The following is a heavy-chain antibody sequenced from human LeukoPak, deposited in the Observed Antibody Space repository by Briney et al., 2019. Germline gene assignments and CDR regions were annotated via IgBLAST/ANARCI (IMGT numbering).Heavy chain of an antibody. CDR3: ARPYYYDSRIDP. J-gene: IGHJ5*02. Sequence: PQTMSLTCTVSGGSISSGDYYWRWIRQPPGKGLEWIAYMCYSGSTYYNPSLKSRVTMSADTSKNQLSLKLSSVTAADTAVYYCARPYYYDSRIDPWGQGILVTVSS. CDR1: GGSISSGDYY. V-gene: IGHV4-30-4*01. D-gene: IGHD3-22*01. CDR2: MCYSGST.